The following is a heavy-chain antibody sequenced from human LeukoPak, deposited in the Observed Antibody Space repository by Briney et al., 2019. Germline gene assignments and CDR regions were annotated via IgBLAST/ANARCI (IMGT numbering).Heavy chain of an antibody. J-gene: IGHJ6*02. V-gene: IGHV4-59*08. CDR1: GGSISSYY. D-gene: IGHD6-13*01. CDR3: ARHVPGDSSSWTLRSYYYGMDV. Sequence: SETLSLTCTVSGGSISSYYWSWIRQPPGKGLEWIGYIYYSGSTNYNPSLRSRVTISVDTSKNQFSLKLSSVTAADTAVYYCARHVPGDSSSWTLRSYYYGMDVWGQGTTVTVSS. CDR2: IYYSGST.